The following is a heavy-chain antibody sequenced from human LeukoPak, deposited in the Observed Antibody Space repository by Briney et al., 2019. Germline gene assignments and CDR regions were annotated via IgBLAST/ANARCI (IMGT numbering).Heavy chain of an antibody. CDR2: INPNSGGT. D-gene: IGHD1-26*01. CDR1: GYTFTGYY. Sequence: ASVKVSCKASGYTFTGYYMHWVRQAPGQGLEWMGWINPNSGGTNYAQKFQGRVTMTRDTSISTAYMELSRLRSDDTAVYYCARRLGGRSGSYYQGPFHYFDYWGQGTLVTVSS. CDR3: ARRLGGRSGSYYQGPFHYFDY. V-gene: IGHV1-2*02. J-gene: IGHJ4*02.